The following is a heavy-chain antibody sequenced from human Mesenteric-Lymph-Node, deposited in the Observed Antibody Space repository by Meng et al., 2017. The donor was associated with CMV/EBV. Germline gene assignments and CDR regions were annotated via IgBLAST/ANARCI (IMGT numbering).Heavy chain of an antibody. V-gene: IGHV4-61*05. CDR2: TDDVGST. CDR3: ARVYGRKSLNFYYGMDV. J-gene: IGHJ6*02. Sequence: SETLSLTCTVSGGSISSSSYYWGWIRQPPGKGLEWIGYTDDVGSTSHNPSLRSRASISIDTSKNQFALRLTSVTAADTAVYYCARVYGRKSLNFYYGMDVWGQGTTVTVSS. D-gene: IGHD5/OR15-5a*01. CDR1: GGSISSSSYY.